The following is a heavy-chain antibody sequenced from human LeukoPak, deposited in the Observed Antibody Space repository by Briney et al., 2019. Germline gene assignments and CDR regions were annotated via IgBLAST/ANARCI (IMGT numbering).Heavy chain of an antibody. CDR2: ITGSGDST. CDR3: AKGSAVADLYFDY. D-gene: IGHD6-19*01. CDR1: GFTFSTYA. V-gene: IGHV3-23*01. Sequence: PGGSLRLSCAASGFTFSTYAMSWVRQAPGKGLEWVSTITGSGDSTYYADSVKGRFTISRGNSKNSLYLQMNSLRAEDTAVYYCAKGSAVADLYFDYWGQGTLVTVSS. J-gene: IGHJ4*02.